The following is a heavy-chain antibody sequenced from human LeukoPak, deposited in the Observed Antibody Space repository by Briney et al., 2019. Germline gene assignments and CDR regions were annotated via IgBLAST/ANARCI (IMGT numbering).Heavy chain of an antibody. Sequence: SETLSLTCTVSGGSISSGSYYWSWIRQPAGKGLEWIGRIYTSGGTNYNPSLKSRITMSVDTSKNQFSLKLRSVTAADTAVYYCAKGPAAIVGYAFHAWGQGTMVTVSS. J-gene: IGHJ3*01. V-gene: IGHV4-61*02. CDR2: IYTSGGT. D-gene: IGHD1-26*01. CDR1: GGSISSGSYY. CDR3: AKGPAAIVGYAFHA.